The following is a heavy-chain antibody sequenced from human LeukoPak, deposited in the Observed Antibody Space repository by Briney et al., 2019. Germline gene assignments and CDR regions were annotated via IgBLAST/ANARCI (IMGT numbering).Heavy chain of an antibody. D-gene: IGHD1-26*01. CDR3: ASDSGSYSNYFDY. Sequence: PSETLSLTCTVSGGSIRSYYWSWIRQPPGKGLEWIGRIYTSGSTNYNPSLKSRVTMSVDTSKNQFSLKLSSVTAADTAVYYCASDSGSYSNYFDYWGQGTLVTVSS. CDR2: IYTSGST. J-gene: IGHJ4*02. CDR1: GGSIRSYY. V-gene: IGHV4-4*07.